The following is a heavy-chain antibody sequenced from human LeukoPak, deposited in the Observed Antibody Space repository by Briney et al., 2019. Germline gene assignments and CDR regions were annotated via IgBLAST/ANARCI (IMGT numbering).Heavy chain of an antibody. CDR3: AKANVDIVATSEFDY. CDR1: GFTFSSYG. J-gene: IGHJ4*02. D-gene: IGHD5-12*01. CDR2: ISGSGGST. Sequence: GGTLRLSCAASGFTFSSYGMSWVRQAPGKGLEWVSAISGSGGSTYYADSVKGRFTISRDNSKNTLYLQMNSLRAEDTAVYYCAKANVDIVATSEFDYWGQGTLVTVSS. V-gene: IGHV3-23*01.